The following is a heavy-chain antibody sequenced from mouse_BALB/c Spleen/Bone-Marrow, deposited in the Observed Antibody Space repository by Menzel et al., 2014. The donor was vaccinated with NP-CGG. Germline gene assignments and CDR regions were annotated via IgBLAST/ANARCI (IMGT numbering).Heavy chain of an antibody. CDR1: GFDFSGYW. Sequence: EVMLVESGGGLVQPGGSLKPSCAASGFDFSGYWMTWVRQAPGKGLEWIGEINPDSSTINYTPSLKDKFIISRDNAKNALYLQMSKVRSEDTALYYCARPGYYGYQDVWGAGTTVTVSS. D-gene: IGHD1-2*01. CDR2: INPDSSTI. CDR3: ARPGYYGYQDV. J-gene: IGHJ1*01. V-gene: IGHV4-1*02.